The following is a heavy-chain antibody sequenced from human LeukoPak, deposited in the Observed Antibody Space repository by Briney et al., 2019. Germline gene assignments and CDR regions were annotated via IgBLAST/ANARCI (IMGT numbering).Heavy chain of an antibody. CDR3: ARVDYYDSVFDI. J-gene: IGHJ3*02. V-gene: IGHV4-34*01. CDR2: INHSGST. D-gene: IGHD3-22*01. Sequence: SGTLSLTCAVYGGSFSGYYWSWIRQPPGKGLEWIGEINHSGSTNYNPSLKSRVTISVDTSKNQFSLKLSSVTAADTAVYYCARVDYYDSVFDIWGQGTMVTVSS. CDR1: GGSFSGYY.